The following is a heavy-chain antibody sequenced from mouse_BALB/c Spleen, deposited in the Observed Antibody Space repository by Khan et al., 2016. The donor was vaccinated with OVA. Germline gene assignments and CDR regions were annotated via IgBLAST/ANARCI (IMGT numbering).Heavy chain of an antibody. CDR3: ARTARIKY. CDR1: GYSITSGYG. D-gene: IGHD1-2*01. Sequence: QLEESGPGLVKPSQSLSLTCTVTGYSITSGYGWNWIRQFPGNKLEWMGYISYSGSTNYNPSLKSRISITRDTSKNQFFLQLNSVTTEDTATYYCARTARIKYWVQGTTLTVSS. CDR2: ISYSGST. J-gene: IGHJ2*01. V-gene: IGHV3-2*02.